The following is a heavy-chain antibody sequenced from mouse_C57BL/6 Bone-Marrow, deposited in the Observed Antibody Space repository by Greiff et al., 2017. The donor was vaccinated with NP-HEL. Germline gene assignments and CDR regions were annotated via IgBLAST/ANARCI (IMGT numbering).Heavy chain of an antibody. CDR1: GFTFTDYY. D-gene: IGHD2-1*01. V-gene: IGHV7-3*01. CDR2: IRNKANGYTT. CDR3: AIYGNYWFAY. J-gene: IGHJ3*01. Sequence: EVKLMESGGGLVQPGGSLSLSCAASGFTFTDYYMSWVRQPPGKALEWLGFIRNKANGYTTEYSASVKGRFTISRDNSQSILYLQMNALRAEDSATYYCAIYGNYWFAYWGQGTLVTVSA.